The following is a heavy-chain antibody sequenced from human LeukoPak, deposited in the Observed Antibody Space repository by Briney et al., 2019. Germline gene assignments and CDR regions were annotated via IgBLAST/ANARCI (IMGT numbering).Heavy chain of an antibody. D-gene: IGHD6-13*01. V-gene: IGHV3-23*01. CDR3: AKEGSSSWYGYYYYYMDV. CDR2: ISGSGGST. J-gene: IGHJ6*03. Sequence: GGTLRLSCAASGFTFSSYGMSWVRQAPGKGLEWVSAISGSGGSTYYADSVKGRFTISRDNSKNTLYLQMNSLRAEDTAVYYCAKEGSSSWYGYYYYYMDVWGKGTTVTISS. CDR1: GFTFSSYG.